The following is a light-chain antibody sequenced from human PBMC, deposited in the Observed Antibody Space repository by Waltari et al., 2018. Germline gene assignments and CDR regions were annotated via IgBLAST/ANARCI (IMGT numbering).Light chain of an antibody. V-gene: IGKV3-20*01. CDR3: EKYDFLPAP. CDR1: QGVGKY. J-gene: IGKJ1*01. Sequence: EIVLTQSPGTLSLSPGERATLSCRASQGVGKYLAWYQQRPGQAPRLLLYHTSIRATGIPDRVSGSGYGTDFSLTFSRLEPEDFAVYYCEKYDFLPAPFGQGTTVEIK. CDR2: HTS.